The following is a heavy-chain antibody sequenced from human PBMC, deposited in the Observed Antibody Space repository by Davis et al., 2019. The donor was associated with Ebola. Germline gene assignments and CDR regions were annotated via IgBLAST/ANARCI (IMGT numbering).Heavy chain of an antibody. V-gene: IGHV3-7*01. J-gene: IGHJ6*03. CDR1: GFTFRSYW. CDR2: INQVGSEK. Sequence: GGSLRLSCAVSGFTFRSYWMTWVRQAPGKGLEWVTNINQVGSEKNYVDSVKGRFTISRDNSKNTLYLQMNSLRAEDTAVYYCAKGDRMDVWGKGTTVTVSS. CDR3: AKGDRMDV.